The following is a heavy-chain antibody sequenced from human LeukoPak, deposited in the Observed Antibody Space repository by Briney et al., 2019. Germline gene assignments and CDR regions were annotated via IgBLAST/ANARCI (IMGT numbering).Heavy chain of an antibody. CDR1: GFTFSSFP. CDR2: ISGSGGSS. J-gene: IGHJ4*02. CDR3: AKPRSGWYDYDY. D-gene: IGHD6-19*01. Sequence: GGSLRLSCAASGFTFSSFPMSWVRQAPGKGLEWVSAISGSGGSSSYADSVKGRFTISRDNSKNTLYLQINSLRVEDTAVYYCAKPRSGWYDYDYWGQGTLVTVSS. V-gene: IGHV3-23*01.